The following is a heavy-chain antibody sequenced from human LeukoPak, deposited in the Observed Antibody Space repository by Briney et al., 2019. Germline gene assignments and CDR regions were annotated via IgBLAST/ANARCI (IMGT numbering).Heavy chain of an antibody. V-gene: IGHV3-23*01. CDR3: AKTMSAYSSSLYYFDY. D-gene: IGHD6-13*01. CDR1: GFTFSSYA. Sequence: PGGSLRLSCAASGFTFSSYAMSWVRQAPGKGLEWVSAISGSGGSTYYADSVKGRFTISRDNSKNTLYLQMNSLRAEDTAVHYCAKTMSAYSSSLYYFDYWGQGTLVTVSS. CDR2: ISGSGGST. J-gene: IGHJ4*02.